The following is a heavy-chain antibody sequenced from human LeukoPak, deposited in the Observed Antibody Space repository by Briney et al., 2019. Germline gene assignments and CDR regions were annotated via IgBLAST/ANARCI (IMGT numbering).Heavy chain of an antibody. V-gene: IGHV6-1*01. CDR1: GDSVSSNTAA. J-gene: IGHJ4*02. CDR3: ARDRYSSSWYRFDS. D-gene: IGHD6-13*01. CDR2: TYHGSRWYN. Sequence: SQTLSLTCAISGDSVSSNTAAWNWIRQSPSRGLEWLGRTYHGSRWYNDYAVSVQSRITINPDTSKNQFSLQLDSVTPEDTAVYYCARDRYSSSWYRFDSWGQGTLVTVSS.